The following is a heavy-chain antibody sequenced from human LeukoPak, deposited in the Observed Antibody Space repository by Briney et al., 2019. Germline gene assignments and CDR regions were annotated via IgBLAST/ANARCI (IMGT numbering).Heavy chain of an antibody. CDR3: AGTIVGKWAIDY. D-gene: IGHD3-22*01. CDR1: GFTFSGSA. J-gene: IGHJ4*02. Sequence: GGSLRLSCAASGFTFSGSAMHWVRQASGKGLEWVGRIRSKANSYATAYAASVKGRFTISRDDSKNTAYLQMNSLKTEDTAVYYCAGTIVGKWAIDYWGQGTLVTVSS. V-gene: IGHV3-73*01. CDR2: IRSKANSYAT.